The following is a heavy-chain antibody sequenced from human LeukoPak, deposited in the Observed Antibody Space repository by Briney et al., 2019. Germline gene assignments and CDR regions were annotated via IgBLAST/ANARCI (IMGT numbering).Heavy chain of an antibody. CDR1: GFTFSSYA. J-gene: IGHJ4*02. Sequence: PGGSLRLSCAASGFTFSSYAMHWVRQAPGKGLEYVSAISSNGGSTYYANSVKGRFTISRDNSKNTLYLQMGSLRAEDMAVYYCARDLGSDRGPLKEWYYTGYFDYWGQGTLVAVSS. CDR2: ISSNGGST. V-gene: IGHV3-64*01. CDR3: ARDLGSDRGPLKEWYYTGYFDY. D-gene: IGHD3-10*01.